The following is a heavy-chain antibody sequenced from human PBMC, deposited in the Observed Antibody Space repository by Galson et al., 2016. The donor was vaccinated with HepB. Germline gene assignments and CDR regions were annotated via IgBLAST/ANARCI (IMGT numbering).Heavy chain of an antibody. J-gene: IGHJ4*02. CDR1: GFTFSSYE. D-gene: IGHD1-14*01. CDR3: ARNPGSTNHPYYLDY. V-gene: IGHV3-48*03. CDR2: ISSRGNMI. Sequence: SLRLSCAASGFTFSSYEMNWVRQAPGKGLEWVSYISSRGNMIFYADSVNGRFILSRDNAKNSLHLQMNSLRAADTAVYYCARNPGSTNHPYYLDYWGQGTLVTVSS.